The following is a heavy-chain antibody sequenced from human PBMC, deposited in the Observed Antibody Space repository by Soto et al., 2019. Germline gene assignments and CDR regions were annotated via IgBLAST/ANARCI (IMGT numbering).Heavy chain of an antibody. CDR2: IYWDDDK. CDR3: AHIVVAGLGYYFDY. D-gene: IGHD6-19*01. Sequence: QITLKESGPTLVKPTQNLTLTCTFSGFSLRSTRMTVGWIRQPPGKALEWLALIYWDDDKRYSPFLKSRLTITKDTSKNQVVLTMSNMDPVDTARYYCAHIVVAGLGYYFDYWGQGTLVTVSS. CDR1: GFSLRSTRMT. V-gene: IGHV2-5*02. J-gene: IGHJ4*02.